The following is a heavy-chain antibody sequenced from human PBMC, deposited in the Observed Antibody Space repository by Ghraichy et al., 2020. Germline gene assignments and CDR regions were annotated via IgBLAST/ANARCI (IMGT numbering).Heavy chain of an antibody. J-gene: IGHJ4*02. V-gene: IGHV1-24*01. D-gene: IGHD7-27*01. CDR3: ATDGLTGDETLDY. CDR2: IDPEDGER. Sequence: ASVKVSCKVSGYRLNELVVQWVRQVPGKGLEWMGGIDPEDGERIYAEKFQGRVTMTDDTSTDTAYMELSSLKSDDTAVYYCATDGLTGDETLDYWGQGTLVTVSS. CDR1: GYRLNELV.